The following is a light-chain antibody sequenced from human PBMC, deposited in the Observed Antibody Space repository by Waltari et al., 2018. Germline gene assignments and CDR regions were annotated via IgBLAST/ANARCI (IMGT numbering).Light chain of an antibody. J-gene: IGKJ4*01. CDR3: QQYHRYPVT. Sequence: DIQMTQSPPALSASVGDSVPIPGRASQDIKTWLAWYQQKPGKGPNLLIYKASSLESGVPSRFSGSASGTEFTLTISSLQPDDFATYFCQQYHRYPVTFGGGTKVDIK. CDR2: KAS. V-gene: IGKV1-5*03. CDR1: QDIKTW.